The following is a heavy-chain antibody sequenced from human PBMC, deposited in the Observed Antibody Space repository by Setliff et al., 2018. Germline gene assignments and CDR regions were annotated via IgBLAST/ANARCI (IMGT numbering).Heavy chain of an antibody. D-gene: IGHD6-19*01. Sequence: PGGSLRLSCAASGFTFSIHGMHWVRQAPGKGLEWVAFIRYDGSDKYYADSVKGRFTISRDNSKNTLYLQMNSLRSEDTSVYYCAKPGGEYSSGRYYFDYWGQGTLVTVSS. CDR3: AKPGGEYSSGRYYFDY. V-gene: IGHV3-30*02. J-gene: IGHJ4*02. CDR1: GFTFSIHG. CDR2: IRYDGSDK.